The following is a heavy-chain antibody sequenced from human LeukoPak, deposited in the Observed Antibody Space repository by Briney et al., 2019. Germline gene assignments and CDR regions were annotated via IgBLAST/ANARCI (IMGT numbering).Heavy chain of an antibody. D-gene: IGHD6-6*01. V-gene: IGHV1-46*01. CDR1: GYTFTSYY. Sequence: AASVKVSCKASGYTFTSYYMHWVRQAPGQGLEWMGIINPSGGSTSYAQKFQGRVTMTRDTSTSTVYMELSSLRSEDTAVYYCAREGPAIAARLSVGGGTNWFDPWGQGTLVTVSS. CDR2: INPSGGST. CDR3: AREGPAIAARLSVGGGTNWFDP. J-gene: IGHJ5*02.